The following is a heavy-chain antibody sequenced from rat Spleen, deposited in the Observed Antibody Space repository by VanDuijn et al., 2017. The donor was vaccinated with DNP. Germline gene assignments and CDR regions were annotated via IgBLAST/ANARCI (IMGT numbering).Heavy chain of an antibody. CDR1: AYSITTNY. CDR2: ISYSGST. CDR3: ARWSEYFDC. Sequence: EVQLQESGPGLVKPSQSLSLTCSVTAYSITTNYWGWIRKFPGNKMEWVGHISYSGSTSYNQSLKSRISITRDTSKNQFFLHLNSVTTGGTATDCCARWSEYFDCWGQGVMVTVSS. V-gene: IGHV3-1*01. J-gene: IGHJ2*01.